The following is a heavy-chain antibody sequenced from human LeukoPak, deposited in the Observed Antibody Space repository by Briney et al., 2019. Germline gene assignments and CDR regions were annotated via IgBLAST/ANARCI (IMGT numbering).Heavy chain of an antibody. CDR3: ARSRPGDY. CDR1: GYTFTSYY. CDR2: INPTGDST. V-gene: IGHV1-46*01. J-gene: IGHJ4*02. Sequence: ASVKVSCKASGYTFTSYYMHWVRQAPGQGLEWMGLINPTGDSTSYAQKFQGRVTMTRDMSTSTVYMELSSLRSEDTAVYYCARSRPGDYWGQGTLVTVSS.